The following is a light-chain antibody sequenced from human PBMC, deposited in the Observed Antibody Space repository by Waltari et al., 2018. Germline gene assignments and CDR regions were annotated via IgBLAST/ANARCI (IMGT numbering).Light chain of an antibody. J-gene: IGLJ1*01. Sequence: QSALTQPASVSGSPGQSITISCTGTSSDVGAYNLVSWYQQHPGKAPKLIIYEVIKRPSGISNRFSGSKSGNTASLTISGLQAEDEADYYCYSHAGSKTYVFGPGTQVTVL. V-gene: IGLV2-23*02. CDR1: SSDVGAYNL. CDR2: EVI. CDR3: YSHAGSKTYV.